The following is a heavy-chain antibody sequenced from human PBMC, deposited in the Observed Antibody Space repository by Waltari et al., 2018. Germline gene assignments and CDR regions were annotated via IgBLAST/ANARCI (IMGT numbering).Heavy chain of an antibody. V-gene: IGHV3-64*07. Sequence: EVQLVESGGGLVQPGGSLRLSCAASGFTFSSYAMHWVRQAPGQGLEYVSAISSNGGSTYYADSVKGRFTISRDNSKNTLYLQMGSLRAEDMAVYYCARIVARGGSSWDQDFDYWGQGTLVTVSS. CDR2: ISSNGGST. CDR1: GFTFSSYA. D-gene: IGHD6-13*01. J-gene: IGHJ4*02. CDR3: ARIVARGGSSWDQDFDY.